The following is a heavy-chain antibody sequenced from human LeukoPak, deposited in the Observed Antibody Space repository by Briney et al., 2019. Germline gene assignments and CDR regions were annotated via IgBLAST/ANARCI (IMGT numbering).Heavy chain of an antibody. V-gene: IGHV1-69*13. CDR2: IFPLFETT. Sequence: SVKVSCKASGGTFNNYAINWVRQAPGQGLEGMGGIFPLFETTNYAQGFKGRVTITADASTSTAYMELNSLRTEDTAVYYCARGRESHGHYFHFWGQGTLVTVSS. D-gene: IGHD1-26*01. CDR1: GGTFNNYA. CDR3: ARGRESHGHYFHF. J-gene: IGHJ4*02.